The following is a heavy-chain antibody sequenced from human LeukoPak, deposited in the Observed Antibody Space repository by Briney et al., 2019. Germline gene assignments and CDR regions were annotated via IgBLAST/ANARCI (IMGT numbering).Heavy chain of an antibody. CDR1: GFTFSSYW. Sequence: GGSLRLSCAASGFTFSSYWMSWVRQAPGTGLEWVATIGQDVSETYYVDSVKGRFTISRDNTKNSLFLQMSSLRAEDTAVYYWAKRTYPFGDFWGQGTLVTVSS. D-gene: IGHD3-10*01. CDR2: IGQDVSET. CDR3: AKRTYPFGDF. J-gene: IGHJ4*02. V-gene: IGHV3-7*01.